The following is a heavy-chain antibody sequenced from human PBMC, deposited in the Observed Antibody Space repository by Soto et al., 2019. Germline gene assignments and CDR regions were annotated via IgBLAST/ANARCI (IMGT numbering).Heavy chain of an antibody. CDR2: IWYDGSNK. Sequence: QVQLVESGGGVVQPGRSLRLSCAASGFSFSSYGMHWVRQAPGKGLEWVAVIWYDGSNKYYADSVKGRFTISRDNSKNTLYLQMNSLRAEDTAAFYCARTKAVAAKTQYYFDYWGQGTLVTVSS. V-gene: IGHV3-33*01. J-gene: IGHJ4*02. CDR1: GFSFSSYG. D-gene: IGHD6-19*01. CDR3: ARTKAVAAKTQYYFDY.